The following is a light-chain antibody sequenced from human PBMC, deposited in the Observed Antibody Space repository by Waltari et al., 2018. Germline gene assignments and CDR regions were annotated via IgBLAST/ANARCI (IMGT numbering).Light chain of an antibody. CDR3: QQYGSSPGT. CDR2: GAS. V-gene: IGKV3-20*01. Sequence: EMVLTQSLGTLPLSPGERATVSFRASQSVNSSYLAWYQQKPGQAPRLLIYGASSGAAGIPDRFSGSGSGTDFTLTISRVEPEDFAVYYCQQYGSSPGTFGQGTKVEIK. CDR1: QSVNSSY. J-gene: IGKJ1*01.